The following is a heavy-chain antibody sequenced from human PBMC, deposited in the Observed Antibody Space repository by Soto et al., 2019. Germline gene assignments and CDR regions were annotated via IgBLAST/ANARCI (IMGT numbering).Heavy chain of an antibody. CDR3: AKDWTSI. J-gene: IGHJ3*02. D-gene: IGHD3-3*01. CDR2: ISSSSTI. Sequence: GGSLRLSCAASGFTFSTYSMNWVRQAPGKGLEWVSSISSSSTIYYADSVKGRFTISRDNVQNSLYLQLNSLRAEDTAVYYCAKDWTSIWGQGTMVTVSS. CDR1: GFTFSTYS. V-gene: IGHV3-48*01.